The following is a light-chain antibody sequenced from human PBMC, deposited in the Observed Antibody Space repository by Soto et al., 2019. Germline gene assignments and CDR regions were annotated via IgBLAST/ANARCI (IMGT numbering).Light chain of an antibody. Sequence: DIQMTQSPSSLSASVGDRVTITCRASQSISSYLNWYQQKPGKAPKLLIYKASSLESGVPSRFSGSGSGTEFTLTISSLQPDDFATYYCQQYNNYGSWTFGQGTKVDI. J-gene: IGKJ1*01. CDR3: QQYNNYGSWT. V-gene: IGKV1-5*03. CDR1: QSISSY. CDR2: KAS.